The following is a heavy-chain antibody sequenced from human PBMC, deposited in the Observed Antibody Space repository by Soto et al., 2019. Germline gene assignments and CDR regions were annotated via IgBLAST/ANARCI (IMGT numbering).Heavy chain of an antibody. J-gene: IGHJ6*02. CDR2: ISAYNGDT. D-gene: IGHD1-26*01. Sequence: QVQLVQSGPEVKKPGASVKVSCKASGYTFTSYGFSWVRQAPGQGLEWMGWISAYNGDTNYPQKFQARVTMTTDTSTSTGYLDLRSLRSDDTAVYYCARSSGTYPPSRYYYGLDVWGQGTTVTVSS. V-gene: IGHV1-18*01. CDR1: GYTFTSYG. CDR3: ARSSGTYPPSRYYYGLDV.